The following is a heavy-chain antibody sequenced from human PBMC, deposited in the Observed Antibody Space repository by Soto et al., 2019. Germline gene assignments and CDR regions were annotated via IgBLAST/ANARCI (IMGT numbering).Heavy chain of an antibody. CDR1: GGSISSGGYY. J-gene: IGHJ4*02. Sequence: SETLSLTCTVSGGSISSGGYYWSWIRQHPGKGLEWIGYIYYSGSTYYNPSLKSRVTISVDTSKNQFSLKLSSVTAADTAVYYCASSLSYSGRYQLRYFDYWGQGTLVTVSS. D-gene: IGHD1-26*01. CDR2: IYYSGST. CDR3: ASSLSYSGRYQLRYFDY. V-gene: IGHV4-31*03.